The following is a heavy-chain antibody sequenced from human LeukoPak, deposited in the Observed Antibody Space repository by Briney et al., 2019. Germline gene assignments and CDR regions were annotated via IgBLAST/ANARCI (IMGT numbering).Heavy chain of an antibody. V-gene: IGHV5-51*01. CDR2: IYPGDSDT. CDR1: GYRFTSYW. Sequence: GESLKISCKGSGYRFTSYWIGWVRQMPGKGLEWMGIIYPGDSDTRYSPSFQGQVTISVDKSISTAYVQWSSLKASDTAMYYCARHRISDYDSGVSWCDPWGQGTLVTVSS. J-gene: IGHJ5*02. CDR3: ARHRISDYDSGVSWCDP. D-gene: IGHD5-12*01.